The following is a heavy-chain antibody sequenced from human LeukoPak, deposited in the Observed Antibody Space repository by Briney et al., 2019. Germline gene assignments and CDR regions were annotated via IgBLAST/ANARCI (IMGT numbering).Heavy chain of an antibody. V-gene: IGHV3-53*01. CDR1: GFTVSSKQ. CDR2: VYSGGTT. J-gene: IGHJ4*02. Sequence: GGSLRLSCAASGFTVSSKQMTWVRQAPGKGLEWVSVVYSGGTTYYADSVKGRFTISKDNSNNTLYLQMNSLRAEDTAVYYCTSRVVVPAAISDYWGQGTLVTVSS. CDR3: TSRVVVPAAISDY. D-gene: IGHD2-2*01.